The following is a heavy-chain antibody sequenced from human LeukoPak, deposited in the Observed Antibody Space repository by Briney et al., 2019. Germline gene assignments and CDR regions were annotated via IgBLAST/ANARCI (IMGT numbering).Heavy chain of an antibody. V-gene: IGHV4-59*01. D-gene: IGHD5-24*01. CDR3: ARGAMATTPFFDY. CDR2: VYYTGST. J-gene: IGHJ4*02. Sequence: SETLSLTCPVSGGSISNYYYWTWIRQPPGKGLEWIGYVYYTGSTNFNPSLKSRVTMSLDASRNQFSLKLTSLTAADTAVYYCARGAMATTPFFDYWGQGTLVTVSS. CDR1: GGSISNYY.